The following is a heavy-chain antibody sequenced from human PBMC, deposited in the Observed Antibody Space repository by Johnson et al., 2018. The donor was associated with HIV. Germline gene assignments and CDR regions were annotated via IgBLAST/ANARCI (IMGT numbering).Heavy chain of an antibody. Sequence: VQLVESGGGLVQPGGSLRLSCAASGFTFSSYDMHWVRQATGKGLEWVAVISFDGNNKYYADSVKGRFTISRDNSKNTLYLQMNSLRAEDTAVYYCSTPRPNWGWNAFHIWGQGTMVTVSS. V-gene: IGHV3-30-3*01. D-gene: IGHD7-27*01. CDR1: GFTFSSYD. J-gene: IGHJ3*02. CDR3: STPRPNWGWNAFHI. CDR2: ISFDGNNK.